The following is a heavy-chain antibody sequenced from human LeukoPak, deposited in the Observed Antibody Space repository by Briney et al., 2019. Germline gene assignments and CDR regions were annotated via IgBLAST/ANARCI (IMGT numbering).Heavy chain of an antibody. CDR2: INTDGSST. CDR3: ARCRLGGRAALYYFDY. Sequence: GGSLRLSCAASGFTFSTYWMHWVRHAPGKGLVWVSRINTDGSSTSYADSVKGRFTISRDNAKNTLYLQMNSLRAEDTAVYYCARCRLGGRAALYYFDYWGQGTLVTVSS. CDR1: GFTFSTYW. D-gene: IGHD3-16*01. V-gene: IGHV3-74*01. J-gene: IGHJ4*02.